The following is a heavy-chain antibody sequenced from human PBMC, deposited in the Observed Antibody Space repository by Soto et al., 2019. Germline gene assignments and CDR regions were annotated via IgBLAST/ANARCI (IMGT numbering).Heavy chain of an antibody. CDR2: IYYTGST. CDR3: AGAPTLAYFDV. J-gene: IGHJ4*02. Sequence: QVQLQESGPGLVKPSETLSLTCTVSSGSISTYYWSWIRQPPGKGLEWIGYIYYTGSTNYNPTLKTQISISYDTSKNQFSLNLSSVTAADTAVYYCAGAPTLAYFDVWGLGTLVTVSS. CDR1: SGSISTYY. V-gene: IGHV4-59*01.